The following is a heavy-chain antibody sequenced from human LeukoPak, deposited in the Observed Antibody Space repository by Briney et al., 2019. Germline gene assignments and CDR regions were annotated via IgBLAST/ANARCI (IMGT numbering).Heavy chain of an antibody. Sequence: GGSLRLSCAASGFTFSSYDMHWVRQAPGKGLVWVSRINTDGSITTYADSVKGRFTISRDNAKNTLYLQMNSLRAEDTAVYYCARDRRSGGVDYWGQGTLVTVSS. CDR3: ARDRRSGGVDY. D-gene: IGHD2-15*01. V-gene: IGHV3-74*01. CDR1: GFTFSSYD. CDR2: INTDGSIT. J-gene: IGHJ4*02.